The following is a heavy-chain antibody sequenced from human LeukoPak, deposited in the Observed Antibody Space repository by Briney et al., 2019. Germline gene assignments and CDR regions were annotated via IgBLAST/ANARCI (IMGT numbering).Heavy chain of an antibody. V-gene: IGHV4-61*02. CDR3: ARSLEWSDAFNI. J-gene: IGHJ3*02. CDR1: GGSISSGSYY. D-gene: IGHD3-3*01. Sequence: SQTLSLTCTVSGGSISSGSYYWSWIRQPAGKGLEWIGRMYTSGSTHYNPSVKSRVTISGDTPKNQFSLKLSSVTAADTAVYYCARSLEWSDAFNIWGQGTMVTVAS. CDR2: MYTSGST.